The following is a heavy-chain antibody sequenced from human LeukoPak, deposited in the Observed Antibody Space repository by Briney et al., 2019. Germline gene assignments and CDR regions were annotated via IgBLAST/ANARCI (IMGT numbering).Heavy chain of an antibody. Sequence: ASVKVSCKASGYTFTSYGISWVRQAPGQGLEWMGWISAYNGNTNYAQKLQGRVTMTTDTSTSTPYMELRSLRSDDTAVYYCARWDVDIVATADYWGQGTLVTVSS. CDR2: ISAYNGNT. CDR1: GYTFTSYG. D-gene: IGHD5-12*01. CDR3: ARWDVDIVATADY. V-gene: IGHV1-18*01. J-gene: IGHJ4*02.